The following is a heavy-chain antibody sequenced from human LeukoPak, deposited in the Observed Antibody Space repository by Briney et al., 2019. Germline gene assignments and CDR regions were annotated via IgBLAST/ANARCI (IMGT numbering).Heavy chain of an antibody. J-gene: IGHJ4*02. Sequence: PSETLSLTCTVSGGSIRGYYWSWIRQPPGKGLEWIGTIYYSGSTFYNPSLKSRVTISVDTSKNQFSLNLSSVTAADTAVYYCARIGGSGWPRGKLDYWGQGTLVTVSS. CDR2: IYYSGST. V-gene: IGHV4-39*07. CDR3: ARIGGSGWPRGKLDY. CDR1: GGSIRGYY. D-gene: IGHD6-19*01.